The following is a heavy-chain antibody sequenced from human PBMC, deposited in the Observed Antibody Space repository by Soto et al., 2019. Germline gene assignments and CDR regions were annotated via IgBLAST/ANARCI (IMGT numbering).Heavy chain of an antibody. CDR1: GFTFDDYA. CDR2: ISWNSGSI. Sequence: GGSLRLSCAASGFTFDDYAMHWVRQAPGKVLEWVSGISWNSGSIGYADSVKVRFTISRDNAKNSLYLQMNSLRAEDTALYYCAKDRGYSYAKAEYYYYGMDVWGQGTTVTV. J-gene: IGHJ6*02. D-gene: IGHD5-18*01. V-gene: IGHV3-9*01. CDR3: AKDRGYSYAKAEYYYYGMDV.